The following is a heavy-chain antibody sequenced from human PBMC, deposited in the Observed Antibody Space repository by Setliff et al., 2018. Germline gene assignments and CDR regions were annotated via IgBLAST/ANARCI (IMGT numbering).Heavy chain of an antibody. J-gene: IGHJ6*02. CDR1: GGSISSGSYY. V-gene: IGHV4-61*09. Sequence: SETLSLTCTVSGGSISSGSYYWSWIRQPAGKGLEWIGHIYTSGSTNYNPSLKSRVTISVDTSKNQFSLKLSSVTAADTAVYYCARVGGYYYYYYGMDVWGQGTTVTVSS. CDR2: IYTSGST. CDR3: ARVGGYYYYYYGMDV.